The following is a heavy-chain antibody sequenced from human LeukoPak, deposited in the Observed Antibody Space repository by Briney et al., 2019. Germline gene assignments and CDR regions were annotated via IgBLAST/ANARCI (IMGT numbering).Heavy chain of an antibody. CDR2: IKEDGSEK. J-gene: IGHJ4*02. CDR1: GFIFSGAW. V-gene: IGHV3-7*04. D-gene: IGHD3-9*01. CDR3: ARGYFDWLLSSNPLDY. Sequence: GGSLRLSCAASGFIFSGAWMSWVRQAPGKGLEWVANIKEDGSEKHYVDSVNGRFTISRDNAKNSVYLQMNSLRAEDTAVYYCARGYFDWLLSSNPLDYWGQGTLVTVSS.